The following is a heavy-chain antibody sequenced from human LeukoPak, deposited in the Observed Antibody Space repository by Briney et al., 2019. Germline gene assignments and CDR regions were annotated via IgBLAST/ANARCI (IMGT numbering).Heavy chain of an antibody. V-gene: IGHV3-74*01. D-gene: IGHD3-3*01. J-gene: IGHJ4*02. CDR2: INTDGSST. CDR1: GFTFSSYW. Sequence: GALRLSCAASGFTFSSYWMHWVRQAQGKGLVWVSRINTDGSSTSYADSVKGRFTVSRDNAKNTLYLQMNSLRAEDTAVYYCARDTKMTPDCWGQGTLVTVSS. CDR3: ARDTKMTPDC.